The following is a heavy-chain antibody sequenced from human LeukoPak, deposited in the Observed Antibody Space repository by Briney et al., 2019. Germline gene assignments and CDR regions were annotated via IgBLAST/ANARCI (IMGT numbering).Heavy chain of an antibody. V-gene: IGHV3-30*02. CDR1: GFSFSSYG. D-gene: IGHD3-10*01. J-gene: IGHJ5*01. Sequence: GESLRLSYAASGFSFSSYGMHWVRQAPGKWLEWVAYIHTDVSRKYYADSVKGRFTISRDNSKNTLNLQMNSLRTGDTALYYCGYFGSGSSYTPDSWGQGTLVTVSS. CDR3: GYFGSGSSYTPDS. CDR2: IHTDVSRK.